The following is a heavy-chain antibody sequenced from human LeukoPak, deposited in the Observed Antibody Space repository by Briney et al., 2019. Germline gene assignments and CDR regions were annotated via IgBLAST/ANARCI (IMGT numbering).Heavy chain of an antibody. V-gene: IGHV4-4*07. CDR2: IYTSGST. J-gene: IGHJ6*03. CDR1: GGSISSYY. Sequence: PSETLSLTCTVSGGSISSYYWSWIRQPAGKGLEWIGRIYTSGSTNYNPSLKSRVTMSVDTSKNQFSLKLSSVTAADTAVYYCARDRIVVVPAATNHYYMDVWGKGTTVTVSS. CDR3: ARDRIVVVPAATNHYYMDV. D-gene: IGHD2-2*01.